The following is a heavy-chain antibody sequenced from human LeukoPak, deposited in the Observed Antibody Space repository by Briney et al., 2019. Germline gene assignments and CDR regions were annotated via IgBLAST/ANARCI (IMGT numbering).Heavy chain of an antibody. CDR2: ISSSGSTI. CDR1: GFTFSDYY. Sequence: GGSLRLSCAASGFTFSDYYMSWIRQAPGKVLKWVPYISSSGSTIYYADSVKGRFTISRDNAKNSLYLQMNSLRVEDTALYYCARSGSGGRYYYYMDVWGKGTTVTVSS. V-gene: IGHV3-11*01. J-gene: IGHJ6*03. CDR3: ARSGSGGRYYYYMDV. D-gene: IGHD2-15*01.